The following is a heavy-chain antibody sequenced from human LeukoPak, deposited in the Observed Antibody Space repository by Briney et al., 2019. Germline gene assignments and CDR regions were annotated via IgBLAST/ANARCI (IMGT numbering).Heavy chain of an antibody. V-gene: IGHV3-30*03. Sequence: GRSLRLSCAASGFTFSSYGMPWVRQAPGKGLEWVAVISYDGSNKYYADSVKGRFTISRDNSKNTLYLQMNSLRAEDTAVYYCSFTTYDSSGHDAFDIWGQGTMVTVSS. CDR3: SFTTYDSSGHDAFDI. D-gene: IGHD3-22*01. CDR1: GFTFSSYG. CDR2: ISYDGSNK. J-gene: IGHJ3*02.